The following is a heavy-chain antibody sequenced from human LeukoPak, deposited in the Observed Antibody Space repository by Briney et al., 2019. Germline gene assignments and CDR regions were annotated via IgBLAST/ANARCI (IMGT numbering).Heavy chain of an antibody. J-gene: IGHJ4*02. CDR2: IKQDGSEK. D-gene: IGHD3-10*01. CDR3: ARGSMVRGRAYFDY. V-gene: IGHV3-7*01. Sequence: PGGSLRLSCAASGFTFGSYWMSWVRQAPGKGLEWVANIKQDGSEKYYVDSVKGRFTISRDNAKNSLYLQMNSLRAEDTAVYYCARGSMVRGRAYFDYWGQGTLVTVSS. CDR1: GFTFGSYW.